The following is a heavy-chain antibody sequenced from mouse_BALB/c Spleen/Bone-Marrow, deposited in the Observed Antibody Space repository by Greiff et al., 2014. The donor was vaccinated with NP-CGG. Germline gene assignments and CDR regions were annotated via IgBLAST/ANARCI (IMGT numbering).Heavy chain of an antibody. CDR1: GYIFTSYW. D-gene: IGHD2-10*02. CDR2: IYPGTGTT. Sequence: VQLQQSRTPPSTSKTSVKLSCTTSGYIFTSYWIHWVKQRSGQGLEWIARIYPGTGTTFYNEKFKGKATLTADQSSNTAYLQVSSMKSEDSAVYFCAREYGNYNYAVDYWGQGTSVTVYS. CDR3: AREYGNYNYAVDY. J-gene: IGHJ4*01. V-gene: IGHV1S132*01.